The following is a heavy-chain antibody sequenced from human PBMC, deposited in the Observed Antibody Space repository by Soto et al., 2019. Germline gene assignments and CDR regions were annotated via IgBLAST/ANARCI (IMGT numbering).Heavy chain of an antibody. CDR1: GFTFTSSA. CDR2: IVVGSGNT. J-gene: IGHJ4*02. CDR3: ARRPAYCGGDCFFDY. D-gene: IGHD2-21*02. Sequence: SVKVSCKASGFTFTSSAMQWVRQARGQRLEWIGWIVVGSGNTNYAQKFQERVTITRDMSTSTAYMELSSLRSEDTAVYYCARRPAYCGGDCFFDYWGQGTLVTVSS. V-gene: IGHV1-58*02.